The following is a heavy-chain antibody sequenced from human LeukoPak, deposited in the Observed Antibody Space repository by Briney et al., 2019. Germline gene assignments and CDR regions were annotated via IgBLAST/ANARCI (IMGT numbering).Heavy chain of an antibody. CDR2: INAGNGHT. J-gene: IGHJ4*02. CDR1: GYTFSNYA. D-gene: IGHD2-21*01. Sequence: GASVKVSCKASGYTFSNYAIHWVRQAPGQRFEWMGWINAGNGHTKYSQNFQGRVTITRDSSASTVYMELNSLTSEDTAVNYCARGIWSARTVDYYLDYWGQGTLVTVSS. V-gene: IGHV1-3*01. CDR3: ARGIWSARTVDYYLDY.